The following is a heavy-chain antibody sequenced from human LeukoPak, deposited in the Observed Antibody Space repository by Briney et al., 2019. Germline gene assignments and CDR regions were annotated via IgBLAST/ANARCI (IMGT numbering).Heavy chain of an antibody. CDR2: ISSSSSYI. J-gene: IGHJ4*02. CDR3: ARDALSSGYSYGF. D-gene: IGHD5-18*01. V-gene: IGHV3-21*01. CDR1: GFTFSSYS. Sequence: KPGGSLRLSCAASGFTFSSYSMSWVRQAPGKGLEWVSSISSSSSYIYYADSVKGRFTISRDNAKNSLYLQMNSLRAEDTAVYYCARDALSSGYSYGFWGQGTLVTVSS.